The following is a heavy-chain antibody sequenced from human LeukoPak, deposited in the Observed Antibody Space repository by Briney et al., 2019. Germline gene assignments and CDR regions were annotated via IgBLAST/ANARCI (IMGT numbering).Heavy chain of an antibody. Sequence: SETLSLTCTVSGGSISGYYWSWIRQPPGKGLEWIGYIYYSGSTNYNPSLKSRVTISVDTSKNQFSLKLSSVTAADTAVYYCARHQPFDPWGQGTLVTVSS. V-gene: IGHV4-59*01. CDR1: GGSISGYY. CDR2: IYYSGST. J-gene: IGHJ5*02. CDR3: ARHQPFDP.